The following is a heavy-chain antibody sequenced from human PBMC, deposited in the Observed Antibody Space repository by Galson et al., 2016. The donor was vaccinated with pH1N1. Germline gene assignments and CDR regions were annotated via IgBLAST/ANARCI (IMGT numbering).Heavy chain of an antibody. CDR3: ARIRGEGYSWYDAFDI. D-gene: IGHD5-24*01. CDR1: GFSLSTRGLC. Sequence: PALVKPPQTLTLTCTLSGFSLSTRGLCMNRIRQPPGKPLEWLARIDWDDEKYYSTSLKTRLNISKDASKNQVVLTMTNMDPVDTATYYCARIRGEGYSWYDAFDIWGQGTMVTVSS. V-gene: IGHV2-70*11. CDR2: IDWDDEK. J-gene: IGHJ3*02.